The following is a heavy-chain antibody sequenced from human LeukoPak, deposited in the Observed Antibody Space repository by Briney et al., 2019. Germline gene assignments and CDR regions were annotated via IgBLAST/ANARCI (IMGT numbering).Heavy chain of an antibody. CDR2: IYHSGST. CDR1: GYSISSGYY. Sequence: SETMSLTCTVSGYSISSGYYWGWIRQPPGKGLEWIGSIYHSGSTYYNPSLKSRVTISVDTSKNQFSLKLSSVTAADTAVYYCARPATRKYMVWGVYFDYWGQGTLVTVSS. V-gene: IGHV4-38-2*02. J-gene: IGHJ4*02. D-gene: IGHD3-10*01. CDR3: ARPATRKYMVWGVYFDY.